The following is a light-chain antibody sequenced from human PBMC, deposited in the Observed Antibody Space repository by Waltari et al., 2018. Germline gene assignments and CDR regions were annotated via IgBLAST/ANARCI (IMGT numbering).Light chain of an antibody. CDR3: MQGKQWPFT. CDR2: SVS. Sequence: DVVMTQSPLSLPVTLGQPASISCRSSQSLVNSAGNTYLNWFQQRPGQSPRRLIYSVSNRDSGVPDRFSGSGSGTEFTLKISRVEAEDVGVYYCMQGKQWPFTFGPGTKVEIK. CDR1: QSLVNSAGNTY. J-gene: IGKJ3*01. V-gene: IGKV2-30*01.